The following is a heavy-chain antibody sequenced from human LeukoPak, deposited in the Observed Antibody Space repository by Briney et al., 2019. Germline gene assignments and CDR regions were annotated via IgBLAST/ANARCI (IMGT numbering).Heavy chain of an antibody. CDR1: GFTFSSYA. CDR2: ISGSGGST. CDR3: AKDAGKYCSSTSCYIHGDY. J-gene: IGHJ4*02. D-gene: IGHD2-2*02. V-gene: IGHV3-23*01. Sequence: GGSLRLSCAASGFTFSSYAMSWVRQAPGKGLEWVSAISGSGGSTYYADSVKGRFTISRDNSKSTLYLQMNSLRAEDTAVYYCAKDAGKYCSSTSCYIHGDYWGQGTLVTVSS.